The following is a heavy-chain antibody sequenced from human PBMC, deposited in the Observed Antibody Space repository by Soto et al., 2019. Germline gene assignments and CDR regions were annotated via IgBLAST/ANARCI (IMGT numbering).Heavy chain of an antibody. CDR1: GFTFDDYA. Sequence: PGGSLRLSCAASGFTFDDYAMHWVRQAPGKGLEWVSGISWNSGSIGYADSVKGRFTISRDNAKNSLYLQMNSLRAEDTAFYYCAKDSSYHYASGSYRVWGQGILVTVSS. CDR3: AKDSSYHYASGSYRV. D-gene: IGHD3-10*01. J-gene: IGHJ4*02. V-gene: IGHV3-9*01. CDR2: ISWNSGSI.